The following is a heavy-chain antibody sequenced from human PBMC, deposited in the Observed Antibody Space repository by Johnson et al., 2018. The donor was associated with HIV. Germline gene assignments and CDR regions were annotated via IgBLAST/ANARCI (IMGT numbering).Heavy chain of an antibody. Sequence: LLVESGGGVVQPGRSLRLSCAASGFTFSNYGMHWVRQAPGKGLEWVAVISYDGSNKYYADSVKVRFTISRDNSKNTLYLQMNSLRAEDTAVYYCAKGRGGGEAFDIWGQGTTVTVSS. V-gene: IGHV3-30*18. J-gene: IGHJ3*02. CDR1: GFTFSNYG. CDR2: ISYDGSNK. CDR3: AKGRGGGEAFDI.